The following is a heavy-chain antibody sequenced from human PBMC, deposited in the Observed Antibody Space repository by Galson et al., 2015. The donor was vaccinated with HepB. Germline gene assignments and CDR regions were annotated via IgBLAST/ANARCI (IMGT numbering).Heavy chain of an antibody. D-gene: IGHD3-10*01. CDR1: GFTFSVYA. CDR3: ARGGGVSPPYFDY. J-gene: IGHJ4*02. Sequence: SLRLSCAASGFTFSVYAMAWVRQAPGKGLEWVSAVSGSGGSTYYADSVKGRFTISRDNSKNTLYLQMNSLRVEDTAIYYCARGGGVSPPYFDYWGQGTLVSVSS. CDR2: VSGSGGST. V-gene: IGHV3-23*01.